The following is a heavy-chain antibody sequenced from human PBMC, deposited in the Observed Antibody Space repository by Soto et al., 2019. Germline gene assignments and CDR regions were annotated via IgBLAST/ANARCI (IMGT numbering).Heavy chain of an antibody. J-gene: IGHJ2*01. CDR2: ISGSGGST. CDR3: AKDGERSYGSGNTYWYFDL. D-gene: IGHD3-10*01. V-gene: IGHV3-23*01. CDR1: GFTFSSYA. Sequence: GGSLRLSCAASGFTFSSYAMSWVRQAPGKGLEWVSAISGSGGSTYYADSVKGRFTISRDNSKNTLYLQMNSLRAEDTAVYYCAKDGERSYGSGNTYWYFDLWGRGTLVTGSS.